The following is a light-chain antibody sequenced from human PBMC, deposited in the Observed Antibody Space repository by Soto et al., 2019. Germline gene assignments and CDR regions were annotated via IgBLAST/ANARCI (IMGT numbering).Light chain of an antibody. CDR1: SSNIGAGYE. Sequence: QSLLTQPPSVSGAPGQRVTISCTGSSSNIGAGYEVHWYQQLPGAAPKLLIYGNSNRPSGVPDRFSGSKSGTSASLAITGLQAEDEADYYCQSYDSSLSLYVFGTGTKVTVL. J-gene: IGLJ1*01. CDR2: GNS. V-gene: IGLV1-40*01. CDR3: QSYDSSLSLYV.